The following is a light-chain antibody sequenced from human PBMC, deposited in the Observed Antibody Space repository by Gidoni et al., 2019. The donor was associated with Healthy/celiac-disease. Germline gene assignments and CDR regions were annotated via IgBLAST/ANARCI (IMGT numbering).Light chain of an antibody. CDR3: QHLNSYPLT. J-gene: IGKJ4*01. CDR2: AAS. CDR1: QGISSY. V-gene: IGKV1-9*01. Sequence: DTRLTQSPCFVSASVGDRGTTTGRSSQGISSYLACYQQQPGKATKLLIYAASTYQSGVPSRFSGSCSGTESTLTISRLQPEVFATYYRQHLNSYPLTFGGGTKVEIK.